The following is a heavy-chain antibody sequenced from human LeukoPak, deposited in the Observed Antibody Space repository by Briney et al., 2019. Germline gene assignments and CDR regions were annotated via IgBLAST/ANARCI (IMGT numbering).Heavy chain of an antibody. CDR3: ARDLGATTVVIPLDY. CDR1: GYTLTELS. D-gene: IGHD4-23*01. CDR2: FDPEDGET. J-gene: IGHJ4*02. Sequence: ASVKVSCKVSGYTLTELSMHWVRQAPGKGLEWMGGFDPEDGETIYAQKFQGRVTITADKSTSTAYMELSSLRSEDTAVYYCARDLGATTVVIPLDYWGQGTLVTVSS. V-gene: IGHV1-24*01.